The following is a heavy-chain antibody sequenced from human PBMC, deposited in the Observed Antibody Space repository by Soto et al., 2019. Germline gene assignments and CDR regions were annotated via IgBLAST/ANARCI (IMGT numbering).Heavy chain of an antibody. CDR2: INPNSGGT. Sequence: QVQLVQSGAEVKKPGASVKVSCKASGYTFTGYYMHWVRQAPGQGLEWMGWINPNSGGTNYAQKFQGRVTMTRDTSISTAYMELSRLRSDDTAVYYCARGVITMVRGASSPVAYWGQGTLVTVSS. J-gene: IGHJ4*02. V-gene: IGHV1-2*02. CDR3: ARGVITMVRGASSPVAY. CDR1: GYTFTGYY. D-gene: IGHD3-10*01.